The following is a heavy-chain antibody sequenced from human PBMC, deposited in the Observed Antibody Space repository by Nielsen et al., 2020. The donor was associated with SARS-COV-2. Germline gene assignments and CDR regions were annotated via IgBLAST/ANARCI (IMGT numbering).Heavy chain of an antibody. J-gene: IGHJ4*02. D-gene: IGHD2-2*01. CDR1: GGTFSTHS. Sequence: SVKVSCKASGGTFSTHSISWVRQAPGQGPEWMGRIIPMVGIRDYAQKFQGRVTMTADKSTSTAYMELSSLRSDDTAVYYCARDDYCSSTSCPLLDYWGQGTLVTVSS. V-gene: IGHV1-69*04. CDR2: IIPMVGIR. CDR3: ARDDYCSSTSCPLLDY.